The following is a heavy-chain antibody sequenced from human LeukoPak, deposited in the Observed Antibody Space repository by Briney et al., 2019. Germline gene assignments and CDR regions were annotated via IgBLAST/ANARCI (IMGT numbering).Heavy chain of an antibody. CDR3: ASQLGIAVAIFDY. Sequence: SVKVSCKASGGTFSSYAISWVRQAPGQGLEWMGGIIPIFGTANYAQKFQGRVTITADKSTSTAYMELSSLRSEDTAVYYCASQLGIAVAIFDYWGQGTLVTVSS. J-gene: IGHJ4*02. CDR1: GGTFSSYA. V-gene: IGHV1-69*06. D-gene: IGHD6-19*01. CDR2: IIPIFGTA.